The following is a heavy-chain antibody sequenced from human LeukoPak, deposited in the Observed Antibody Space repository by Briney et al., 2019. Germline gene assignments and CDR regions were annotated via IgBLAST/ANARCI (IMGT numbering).Heavy chain of an antibody. D-gene: IGHD6-19*01. V-gene: IGHV1-69*13. Sequence: SVKVSCKASGGTFSSYAISWVRQAPGQGLEWMGGIIPIFGTANYAQKFQGRVTITADESTSTAYMELSSLRSEDTAVYYCARLGSSGWHDAFDIWGQGTMVTVSS. J-gene: IGHJ3*02. CDR2: IIPIFGTA. CDR1: GGTFSSYA. CDR3: ARLGSSGWHDAFDI.